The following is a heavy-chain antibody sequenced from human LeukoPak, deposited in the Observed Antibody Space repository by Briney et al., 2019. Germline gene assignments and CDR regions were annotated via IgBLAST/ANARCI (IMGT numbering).Heavy chain of an antibody. CDR2: INSDGSST. D-gene: IGHD3-9*01. Sequence: GGFLRLSCAASGFTFSSYWMHWVRQAPGKGLVWVSRINSDGSSTSYADSVKGRFTIPRDNAKNTLYLQMNSLRAEDTAVYYCARVPSYYDILTGYYPALGDAFDIWGQGTMVTVSS. CDR3: ARVPSYYDILTGYYPALGDAFDI. J-gene: IGHJ3*02. CDR1: GFTFSSYW. V-gene: IGHV3-74*01.